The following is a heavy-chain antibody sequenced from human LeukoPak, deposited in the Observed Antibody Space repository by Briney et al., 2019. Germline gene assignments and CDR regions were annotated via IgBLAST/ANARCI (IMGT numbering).Heavy chain of an antibody. CDR3: TKVEWELPRN. Sequence: PGRSLRLSCRTAGFTFGDYAMSWVRQAPGKGLEWVGFIRSKTYGGTTEYDASVRDRFRISREDSKSIAYLQMNSLKTEDTGVYYCTKVEWELPRNWGQGTLVTVST. CDR1: GFTFGDYA. D-gene: IGHD1-26*01. V-gene: IGHV3-49*04. J-gene: IGHJ4*02. CDR2: IRSKTYGGTT.